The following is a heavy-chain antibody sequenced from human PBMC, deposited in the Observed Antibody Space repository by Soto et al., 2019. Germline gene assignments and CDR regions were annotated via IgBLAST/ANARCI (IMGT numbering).Heavy chain of an antibody. CDR1: GLAFVGSG. D-gene: IGHD4-17*01. CDR3: TRPDYGDNSGTGDY. Sequence: EVPLVESGGGLVQPGGSLKLSCVASGLAFVGSGIHWVRQASGKGLEWVGRIRSNTNNYATEYAASVKGRFIISRDDSRNTAYLQMNSLKTEDTALYYCTRPDYGDNSGTGDYWGQGTLVTVSP. V-gene: IGHV3-73*02. J-gene: IGHJ4*02. CDR2: IRSNTNNYAT.